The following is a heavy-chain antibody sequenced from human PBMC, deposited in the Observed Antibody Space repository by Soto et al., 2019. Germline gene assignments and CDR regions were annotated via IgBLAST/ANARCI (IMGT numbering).Heavy chain of an antibody. CDR1: GGSISSGGYY. V-gene: IGHV4-31*03. Sequence: QVQLQESGPGLVKPSQTLSLTCTVSGGSISSGGYYWSWIRQHPGKGLEWIGYIYYSGSTYYNPSLKSXXTXSXXTSKNQFSLKLSSVTAVDTAVYYCASSYSTVVIDYWGQGTLVTVSS. CDR2: IYYSGST. D-gene: IGHD4-17*01. J-gene: IGHJ4*02. CDR3: ASSYSTVVIDY.